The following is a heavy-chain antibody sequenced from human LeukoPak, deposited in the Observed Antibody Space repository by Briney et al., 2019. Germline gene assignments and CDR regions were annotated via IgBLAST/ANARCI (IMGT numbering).Heavy chain of an antibody. V-gene: IGHV4-61*02. CDR3: ARLHSGSYKRYFDY. CDR2: IYTSGST. Sequence: KPSETLSLTCTVSGGSISSGSYYWSWIRQPAGKGLEWIGRIYTSGSTNYNPSLKSRVTISVDTSKNQFSLKLSSVTAADTAVYYCARLHSGSYKRYFDYWGQGTLVTVSS. CDR1: GGSISSGSYY. D-gene: IGHD1-26*01. J-gene: IGHJ4*02.